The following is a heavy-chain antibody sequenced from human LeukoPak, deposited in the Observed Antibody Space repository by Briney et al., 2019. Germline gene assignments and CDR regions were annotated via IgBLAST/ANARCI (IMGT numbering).Heavy chain of an antibody. Sequence: QPGGSLRLSCAASGFTFSSYWMSWVRQAPGKGLEWVANIKQDGSEKYYVDSVKGRFTISRDNAKNSLYLQMNSLRAEDTAVYYCARAILGVVRGTWVDYYYYYYMDVWGKGTTVTVSS. V-gene: IGHV3-7*01. J-gene: IGHJ6*03. CDR1: GFTFSSYW. CDR3: ARAILGVVRGTWVDYYYYYYMDV. CDR2: IKQDGSEK. D-gene: IGHD3-10*01.